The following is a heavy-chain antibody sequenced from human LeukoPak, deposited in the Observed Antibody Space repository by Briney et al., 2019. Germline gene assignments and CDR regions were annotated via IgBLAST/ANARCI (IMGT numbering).Heavy chain of an antibody. Sequence: GASVNVSCKASGYTFTGYYMHWVRQAPGQGLEWMGWINPNSGGTNYAQKFQGRVTMTRDTSISTAYMELSRLRSDDTAVYYCARDLGDFWSGYPGGVDYWGQGTPVTVSS. J-gene: IGHJ4*02. D-gene: IGHD3-3*01. V-gene: IGHV1-2*02. CDR2: INPNSGGT. CDR1: GYTFTGYY. CDR3: ARDLGDFWSGYPGGVDY.